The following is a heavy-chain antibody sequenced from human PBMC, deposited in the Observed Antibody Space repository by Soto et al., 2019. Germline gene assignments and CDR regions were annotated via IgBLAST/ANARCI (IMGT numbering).Heavy chain of an antibody. CDR3: ARQDKPYYDSVGRKGYFDL. D-gene: IGHD3-22*01. V-gene: IGHV4-39*01. CDR1: GASISSTSYY. Sequence: QLQLQESGPGLVKPSETLSLTCTVSGASISSTSYYWGWIRQPPGKGLEWIGSIYSRGSTYYNPSLKRRVTISVETSKSQFSLKLNSVTAADTAVYYCARQDKPYYDSVGRKGYFDLWGRGTLVTVSS. CDR2: IYSRGST. J-gene: IGHJ2*01.